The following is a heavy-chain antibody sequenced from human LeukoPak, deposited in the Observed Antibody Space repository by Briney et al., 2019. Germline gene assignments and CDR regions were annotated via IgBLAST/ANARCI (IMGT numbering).Heavy chain of an antibody. CDR3: APIYGDYSDFDS. J-gene: IGHJ4*02. CDR1: GGSISNYY. CDR2: ITHSGNI. Sequence: SETLSLTCTVSGGSISNYYWSWVRQPPGKGLEWIGEITHSGNIHYNPSLKSRVTISIDTSKNQFSLRLTSVAAADTAVYYCAPIYGDYSDFDSWGQGTLVTVSS. V-gene: IGHV4-34*01. D-gene: IGHD4-17*01.